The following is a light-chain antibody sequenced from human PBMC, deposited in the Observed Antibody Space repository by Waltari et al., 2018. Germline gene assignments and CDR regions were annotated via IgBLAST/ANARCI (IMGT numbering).Light chain of an antibody. J-gene: IGKJ4*01. CDR2: AAS. V-gene: IGKV1-39*01. CDR3: QQSYSTPA. Sequence: DIQMTQSPSSLSASVGDRVTITCRASQSISSDLNWYQQKPGKAPKLLIYAASSLQSGVPSRFSGSGSGTDFTLTISSLQPEDFATYYCQQSYSTPAFGGGIKVEIK. CDR1: QSISSD.